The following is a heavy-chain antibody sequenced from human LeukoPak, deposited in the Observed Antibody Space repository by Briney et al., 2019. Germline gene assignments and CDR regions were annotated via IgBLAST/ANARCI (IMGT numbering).Heavy chain of an antibody. D-gene: IGHD1-26*01. CDR3: ARVGATNFDY. V-gene: IGHV1-18*04. CDR2: ISAYNGNT. Sequence: ASVKVSCKASGYTFTGYYMHWVRQAPGQGLEWMGWISAYNGNTNYAQKLQGRVTMTTDTSTSTAYMELRSLRSDDTAVYYCARVGATNFDYWGQGTLVTVSS. CDR1: GYTFTGYY. J-gene: IGHJ4*02.